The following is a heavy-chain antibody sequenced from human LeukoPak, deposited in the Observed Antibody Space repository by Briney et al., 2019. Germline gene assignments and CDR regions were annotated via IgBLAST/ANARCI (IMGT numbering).Heavy chain of an antibody. J-gene: IGHJ4*02. CDR2: ISGSGGST. D-gene: IGHD3-22*01. CDR1: GFTFSSYW. CDR3: AKDQKYYYDSSGYWADY. V-gene: IGHV3-23*01. Sequence: GGSLRLSCAASGFTFSSYWMSWVRQAPGKGLEWVSAISGSGGSTYYADSVKGRFTISRDNSKNTLYLQMNSLRAEDTAVYYCAKDQKYYYDSSGYWADYWGQGTLVTVSS.